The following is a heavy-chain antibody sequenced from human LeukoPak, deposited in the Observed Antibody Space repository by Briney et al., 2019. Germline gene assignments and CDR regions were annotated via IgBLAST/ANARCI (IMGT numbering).Heavy chain of an antibody. D-gene: IGHD4-23*01. CDR2: IWYDGSNK. CDR3: ARGRAPLTVTPKAYYYYGMDV. Sequence: GGSLRLSCAASGFTFSSYGMHWVRQAPGKGLEWVAVIWYDGSNKYYADSVKGRFTISRDNSKNTLYLQMNSLRAEDTVVYYCARGRAPLTVTPKAYYYYGMDVWGQGTTVTVSS. CDR1: GFTFSSYG. V-gene: IGHV3-33*01. J-gene: IGHJ6*02.